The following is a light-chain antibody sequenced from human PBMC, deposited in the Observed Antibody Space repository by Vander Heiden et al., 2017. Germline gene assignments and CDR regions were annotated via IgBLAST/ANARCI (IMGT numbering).Light chain of an antibody. CDR1: QSVSSY. J-gene: IGKJ5*01. CDR2: DAS. Sequence: EIVLTQSPATLSLSPGERATLPCRASQSVSSYLAWYQQKPGQAPRLLIYDASNRATGIPARFSGSGSGTDFTLTISSLEPEDFAVYYCQQRSNWPPITFGQETRLEIK. CDR3: QQRSNWPPIT. V-gene: IGKV3-11*01.